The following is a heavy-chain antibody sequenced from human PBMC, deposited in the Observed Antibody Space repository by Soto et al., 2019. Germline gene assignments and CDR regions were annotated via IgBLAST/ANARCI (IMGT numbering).Heavy chain of an antibody. CDR3: ARGLNGYLYYFDY. CDR1: GYTFTSYA. Sequence: QVQLVQSGAEVKKPGASVKVSCKASGYTFTSYAMHWVRQAPGQRLEWMGWINAGNGNTKYSQKFQGRVTITRDTXANTAYMELSSLRSEDTAVYYCARGLNGYLYYFDYWGQGTLVTVSS. D-gene: IGHD5-18*01. V-gene: IGHV1-3*01. CDR2: INAGNGNT. J-gene: IGHJ4*02.